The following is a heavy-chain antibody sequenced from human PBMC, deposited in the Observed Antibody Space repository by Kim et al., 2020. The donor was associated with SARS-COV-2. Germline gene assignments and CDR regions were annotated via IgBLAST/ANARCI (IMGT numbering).Heavy chain of an antibody. CDR3: AKDLLNIVVVPAAIRAYYYCYGMDV. D-gene: IGHD2-2*02. CDR1: GFTFGDYA. Sequence: SLRLSCAASGFTFGDYAMHWVRQAPGKGLEWVSGISWNSGSIGYADSVKGRFTISRDNAKNSLYLQMNSLRAEDTALYYCAKDLLNIVVVPAAIRAYYYCYGMDVWGQGTTVTVSS. V-gene: IGHV3-9*01. CDR2: ISWNSGSI. J-gene: IGHJ6*02.